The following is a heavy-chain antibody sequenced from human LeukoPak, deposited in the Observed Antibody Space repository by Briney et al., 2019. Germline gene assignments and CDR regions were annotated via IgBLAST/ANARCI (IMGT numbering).Heavy chain of an antibody. CDR2: ISAYNGNT. Sequence: PRASVKVSCKASGYTFSRDGISWVRQAPGQGLEWMGWISAYNGNTNYAQKLQGRVTMTTDTSTSTAYMELRSLRSDDTAVYYCARDGCSSTSCYRGHWFDPWGQGTLVTVSS. CDR1: GYTFSRDG. V-gene: IGHV1-18*01. D-gene: IGHD2-2*02. CDR3: ARDGCSSTSCYRGHWFDP. J-gene: IGHJ5*02.